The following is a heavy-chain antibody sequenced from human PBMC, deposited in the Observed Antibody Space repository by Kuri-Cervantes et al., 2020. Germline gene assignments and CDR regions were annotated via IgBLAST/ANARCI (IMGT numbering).Heavy chain of an antibody. Sequence: SETLSLTCAVSGGSISSSNWWSWVRQPPGKGLEWIGEIYHSGSTNYNPSLKSRVTISVDKSKNQFSLKLSSMTAAGTAVYYCARVRTRYNWNYTGGGWFDPWGQGTLVTVSS. D-gene: IGHD1-7*01. CDR3: ARVRTRYNWNYTGGGWFDP. J-gene: IGHJ5*02. CDR2: IYHSGST. V-gene: IGHV4-4*02. CDR1: GGSISSSNW.